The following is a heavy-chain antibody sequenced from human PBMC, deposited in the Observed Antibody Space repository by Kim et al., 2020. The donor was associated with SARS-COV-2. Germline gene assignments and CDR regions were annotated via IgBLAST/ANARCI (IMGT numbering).Heavy chain of an antibody. J-gene: IGHJ6*02. V-gene: IGHV3-30*04. CDR3: ARGGRKGGYGYYYYGMDV. Sequence: GGSLRLSCAASGFTFSDYAMHWVRQAPGKGLDWVAVISFDGSNKYYVDSVKGRFTISRDKSKNTLYLQMNSLRADDTAVCYCARGGRKGGYGYYYYGMDVWGQGTTVPVSS. CDR1: GFTFSDYA. D-gene: IGHD5-18*01. CDR2: ISFDGSNK.